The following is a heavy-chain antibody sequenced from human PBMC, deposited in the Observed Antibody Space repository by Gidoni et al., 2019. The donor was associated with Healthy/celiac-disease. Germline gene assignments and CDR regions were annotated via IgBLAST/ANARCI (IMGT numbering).Heavy chain of an antibody. Sequence: EVQLVESGGGLVKPGGSLRLSCAASGFTFSIYSMNWVIQAPGTGLEGVSAISRSSSYIYYADSVKGRFTISRDNAKNSLYLQMNILRAEDTAVYYCARDLPHMDGYNSHAFDIWGQGTMVTVSS. V-gene: IGHV3-21*06. CDR1: GFTFSIYS. J-gene: IGHJ3*02. CDR3: ARDLPHMDGYNSHAFDI. D-gene: IGHD5-12*01. CDR2: ISRSSSYI.